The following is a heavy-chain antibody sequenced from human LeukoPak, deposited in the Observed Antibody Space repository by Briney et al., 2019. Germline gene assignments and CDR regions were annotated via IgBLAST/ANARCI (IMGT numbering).Heavy chain of an antibody. V-gene: IGHV3-7*01. J-gene: IGHJ4*02. CDR1: GFTFSSYW. D-gene: IGHD2-2*01. CDR3: ARGDIVVAPAASVGATVFDY. CDR2: IKQDGSEK. Sequence: GGSLRLSCAASGFTFSSYWMSWVRQAPGKGLEWVANIKQDGSEKYYVDSVKGRFTISRDNAKNSLYLQMNSLRAEDTAVYYCARGDIVVAPAASVGATVFDYWGQGTLVTVSS.